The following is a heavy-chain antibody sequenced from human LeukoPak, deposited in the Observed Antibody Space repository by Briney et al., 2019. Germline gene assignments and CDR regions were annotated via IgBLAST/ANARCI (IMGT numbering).Heavy chain of an antibody. CDR1: GGTFSSYA. Sequence: SVKVSCKASGGTFSSYAISWVRQAPGQGLEWMGGIIPIFGTANYAQKFQGRVTITTDESTSTAYMELSSLRSEDTAVYYCARMTGYCSSTSCYMDAFDIRGQGTMVTVSS. D-gene: IGHD2-2*02. J-gene: IGHJ3*02. V-gene: IGHV1-69*05. CDR2: IIPIFGTA. CDR3: ARMTGYCSSTSCYMDAFDI.